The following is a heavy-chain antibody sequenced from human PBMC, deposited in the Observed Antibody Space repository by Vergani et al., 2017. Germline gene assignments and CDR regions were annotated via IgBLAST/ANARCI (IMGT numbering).Heavy chain of an antibody. Sequence: QVQLQESGPGLVKPSETLSLTCTVSVGSIISYYWSWIRQPPGKGLEWIGYIYYSGSTNYNPSLKSRVTISVDTSKNQFSLKLSSVTAADTAVYYCAREGSGRDDAFDIWGQGTMVTVSS. J-gene: IGHJ3*02. CDR3: AREGSGRDDAFDI. V-gene: IGHV4-59*01. CDR1: VGSIISYY. CDR2: IYYSGST. D-gene: IGHD6-19*01.